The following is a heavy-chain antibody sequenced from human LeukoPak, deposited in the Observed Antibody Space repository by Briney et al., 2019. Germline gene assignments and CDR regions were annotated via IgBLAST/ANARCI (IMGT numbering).Heavy chain of an antibody. V-gene: IGHV1-69*13. CDR1: GYTLTELS. CDR3: ARDSRPPDYGDYASYYYYYMDV. D-gene: IGHD4-17*01. Sequence: SVKVSCKVSGYTLTELSMHWVRQAPGQGLEWMGGIIPIFGTANYAQKFQGRVTITADESTRTAYMELSSLRSEDTAVYYCARDSRPPDYGDYASYYYYYMDVWGKGTTVTVSS. CDR2: IIPIFGTA. J-gene: IGHJ6*03.